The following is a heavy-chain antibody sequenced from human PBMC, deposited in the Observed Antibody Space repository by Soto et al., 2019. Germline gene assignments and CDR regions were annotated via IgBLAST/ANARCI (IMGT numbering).Heavy chain of an antibody. CDR1: GFTFSSYA. V-gene: IGHV3-23*01. J-gene: IGHJ4*02. CDR3: SKESHWDYYGSGSFPWDY. D-gene: IGHD3-10*01. Sequence: EVQLLESGGGLVHPGGSLRLSCAPSGFTFSSYAMNWVRQAPGKGLEWVLTISGAGGETYYADSVKGRFTISRDNSKDTLYLQMNSLRAEDTAVYYCSKESHWDYYGSGSFPWDYWGPGTLVTVSS. CDR2: ISGAGGET.